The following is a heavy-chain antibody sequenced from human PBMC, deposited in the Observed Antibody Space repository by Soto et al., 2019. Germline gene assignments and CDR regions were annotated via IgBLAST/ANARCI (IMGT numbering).Heavy chain of an antibody. CDR1: GFTFSSYW. Sequence: AGGSLRLSCAASGFTFSSYWMNWVRQAPGKGLEWVSGVSASGLNTDYADPVKGRFYISRDNSKNTLYLQMKSLRAEDTAVYYCASRTSGWYFDYWGQGTVVTVSS. J-gene: IGHJ4*02. V-gene: IGHV3-23*01. D-gene: IGHD6-19*01. CDR2: VSASGLNT. CDR3: ASRTSGWYFDY.